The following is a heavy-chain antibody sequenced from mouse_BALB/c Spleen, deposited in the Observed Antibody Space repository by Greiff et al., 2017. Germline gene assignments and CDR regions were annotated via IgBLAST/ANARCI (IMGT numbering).Heavy chain of an antibody. Sequence: EVKLMESGGGLVKPGGSLKLSCAASGFTFSSYAMSWVRQSPEKRLEWVAEISSGGSYTYYPDTVTGRFTISRDNAKNTLYLEMSSLRSEDTAMYYCARDGDGSRYYAMDYWGQGTSVTVSS. J-gene: IGHJ4*01. CDR3: ARDGDGSRYYAMDY. CDR2: ISSGGSYT. V-gene: IGHV5-9-4*01. CDR1: GFTFSSYA. D-gene: IGHD1-1*01.